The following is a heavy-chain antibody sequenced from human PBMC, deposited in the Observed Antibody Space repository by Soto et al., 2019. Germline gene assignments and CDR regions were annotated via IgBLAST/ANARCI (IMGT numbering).Heavy chain of an antibody. CDR2: IRYSGKT. J-gene: IGHJ3*01. D-gene: IGHD2-21*02. V-gene: IGHV4-59*01. Sequence: QVQLQESGPGLVEPSETLSLTCTVSGGSLTNYFWTWIRQSPGKGLEWIAYIRYSGKTGYNPSLKSGVTISLDTPKNQFSLKLTSVTAADTAIYYCARFQYTVVTPFDLWGQGTMVIVSS. CDR1: GGSLTNYF. CDR3: ARFQYTVVTPFDL.